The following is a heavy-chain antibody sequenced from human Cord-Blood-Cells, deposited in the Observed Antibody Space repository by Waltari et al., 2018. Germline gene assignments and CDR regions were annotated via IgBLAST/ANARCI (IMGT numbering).Heavy chain of an antibody. J-gene: IGHJ4*02. V-gene: IGHV4-34*01. Sequence: QVQLQQWGAGLLKPSETLSLTCAVDGGSFSGYYWSWIRQPPGKGLEWIGEINHSGSTNYNPSLKSRVTISVDTSKNQFSLKRSSVTAADTAVYYCARQVEVTATFDYWGQGTLVTVSS. CDR1: GGSFSGYY. CDR2: INHSGST. CDR3: ARQVEVTATFDY. D-gene: IGHD2-21*02.